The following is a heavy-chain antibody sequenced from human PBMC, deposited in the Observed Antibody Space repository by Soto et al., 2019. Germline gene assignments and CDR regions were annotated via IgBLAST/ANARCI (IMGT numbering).Heavy chain of an antibody. CDR2: ISGSGAST. CDR3: AKAQREVGATTGDFDY. Sequence: EVQLLESGGGLVQPGGSLRLSCAASGFSFSNYAMSWVRQAPGKGLEWVTGISGSGASTYYADFVKGRFTISRDNSKNTLYLHMNSLRAEDTAVYYCAKAQREVGATTGDFDYWGQGALVTVSS. D-gene: IGHD1-26*01. CDR1: GFSFSNYA. V-gene: IGHV3-23*01. J-gene: IGHJ4*02.